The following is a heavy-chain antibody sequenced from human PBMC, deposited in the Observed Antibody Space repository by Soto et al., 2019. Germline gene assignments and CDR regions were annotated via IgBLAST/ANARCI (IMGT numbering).Heavy chain of an antibody. CDR1: GGTFSSYA. Sequence: SVKVSCKASGGTFSSYAISWVRQAPGQGLEWMGGIIPIFGTANYAQKFQGRVTITADESTSTAYMELSSLRSEDTAVYYCAGLYNWNDGNGDYWGQGTWSPSPQ. CDR3: AGLYNWNDGNGDY. J-gene: IGHJ4*02. D-gene: IGHD1-20*01. CDR2: IIPIFGTA. V-gene: IGHV1-69*13.